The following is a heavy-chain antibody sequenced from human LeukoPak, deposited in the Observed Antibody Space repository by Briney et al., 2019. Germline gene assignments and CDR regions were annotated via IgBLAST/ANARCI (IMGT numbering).Heavy chain of an antibody. Sequence: GASLRLSCAASGFTFSSYAMSWVRQAPGKGLEWVSAISGSGGSTYYADSVKGRFTIPRDNSKNTLYLQMNSLRAEDTAVYYCAKGNVLRFLEWLSPTSLLINWFDPWGQGTLVTVSS. V-gene: IGHV3-23*01. J-gene: IGHJ5*02. CDR2: ISGSGGST. CDR3: AKGNVLRFLEWLSPTSLLINWFDP. D-gene: IGHD3-3*01. CDR1: GFTFSSYA.